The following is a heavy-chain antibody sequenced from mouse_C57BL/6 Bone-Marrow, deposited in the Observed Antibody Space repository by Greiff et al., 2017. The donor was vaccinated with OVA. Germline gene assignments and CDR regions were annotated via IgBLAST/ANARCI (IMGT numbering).Heavy chain of an antibody. V-gene: IGHV14-4*01. Sequence: VQLQRSGAELVRPGASVKLSCTASGFNIKDDYMHWVKQRPEQGLEWIGWIDPENGDTEYASKFQGKATITADTSSNTAYLQLSSLTSEDTAVYYCTPSGFAYWGQGTLVTVSA. CDR1: GFNIKDDY. CDR2: IDPENGDT. CDR3: TPSGFAY. D-gene: IGHD3-2*02. J-gene: IGHJ3*01.